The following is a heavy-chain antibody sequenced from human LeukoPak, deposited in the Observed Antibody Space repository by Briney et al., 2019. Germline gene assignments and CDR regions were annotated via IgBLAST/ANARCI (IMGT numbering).Heavy chain of an antibody. Sequence: GESLKISCMASGYSFTTYWVAWVRQMPGKGLEWMGMISPGDFDTRYTPSFKGQVTISADESISTAYLQWSSLKASDTAIYYCARHQGGMDVWGQGTTVTVSS. CDR2: ISPGDFDT. V-gene: IGHV5-51*01. CDR3: ARHQGGMDV. J-gene: IGHJ6*02. CDR1: GYSFTTYW.